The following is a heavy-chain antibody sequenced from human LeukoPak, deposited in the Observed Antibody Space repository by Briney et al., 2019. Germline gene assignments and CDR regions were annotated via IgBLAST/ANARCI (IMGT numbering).Heavy chain of an antibody. Sequence: SETLSLTCTVSCGSISSGSYYLSWIRQPAGKGLEWIGRIYTSGSTNYNPSLKRRVIISVDTSKNQFSLKVSSVPAADTAVYYCARARDDYYDSSEDYWGQGTLVTVSS. CDR1: CGSISSGSYY. CDR2: IYTSGST. V-gene: IGHV4-61*02. CDR3: ARARDDYYDSSEDY. J-gene: IGHJ4*02. D-gene: IGHD3-22*01.